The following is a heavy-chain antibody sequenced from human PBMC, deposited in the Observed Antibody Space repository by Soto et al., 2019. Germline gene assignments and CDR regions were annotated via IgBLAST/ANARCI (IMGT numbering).Heavy chain of an antibody. J-gene: IGHJ6*02. CDR3: ARDGYSSGWYGLDV. CDR2: TYYRSKYYT. CDR1: GDSVSSNSAT. V-gene: IGHV6-1*01. D-gene: IGHD6-19*01. Sequence: PSQTLSLTCAISGDSVSSNSATWNWIRQSPSRGLEWLGRTYYRSKYYTDYATSVKSRITINPDTSKNQFSLHLNSVTPEDTAVYYCARDGYSSGWYGLDVWGQGTTVTVSS.